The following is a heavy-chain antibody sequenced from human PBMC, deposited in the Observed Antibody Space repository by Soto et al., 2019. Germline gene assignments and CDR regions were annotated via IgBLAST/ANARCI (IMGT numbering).Heavy chain of an antibody. CDR2: IIPIFGTA. CDR3: ATAPGYCSGGSCSCAFDP. Sequence: QVQLVQAGAEVKKPGSSVKVSCKASGGTFSSYAISWVRQAPGQGLEWMGGIIPIFGTANYAQKFPGRVTITADESTSTAYMELSSMRAEDTAVYYCATAPGYCSGGSCSCAFDPWGQGTLVTVSS. V-gene: IGHV1-69*01. D-gene: IGHD2-15*01. J-gene: IGHJ5*02. CDR1: GGTFSSYA.